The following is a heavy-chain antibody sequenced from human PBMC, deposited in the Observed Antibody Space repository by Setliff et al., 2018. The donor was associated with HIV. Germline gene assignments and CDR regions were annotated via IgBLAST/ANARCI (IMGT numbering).Heavy chain of an antibody. CDR1: GFTFSNYA. CDR2: ISGSDGST. V-gene: IGHV3-23*01. J-gene: IGHJ4*02. D-gene: IGHD3-22*01. CDR3: ARDFSTYYSIDS. Sequence: PGGSLRLSCAASGFTFSNYAMTWVRQTPGKGLECVSVISGSDGSTYYADSVKGRFTISRDNSKNTLDLHMNNLRAEDTAVYFCARDFSTYYSIDSWGQGTLVTVSS.